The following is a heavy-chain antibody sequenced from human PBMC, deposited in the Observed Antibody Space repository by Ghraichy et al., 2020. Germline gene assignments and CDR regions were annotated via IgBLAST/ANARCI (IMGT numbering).Heavy chain of an antibody. V-gene: IGHV1-2*04. Sequence: ASVKVSCKASGYTFTGYYMHWVRQAPGQGLEWMGWINPNSGGTNYAQKFQGWVTMTRDTSISTAYMELSRLRSDDTAVYYCARPIGSSSSGYGMDVWGQGTTVTVSS. CDR3: ARPIGSSSSGYGMDV. CDR1: GYTFTGYY. CDR2: INPNSGGT. J-gene: IGHJ6*02. D-gene: IGHD6-6*01.